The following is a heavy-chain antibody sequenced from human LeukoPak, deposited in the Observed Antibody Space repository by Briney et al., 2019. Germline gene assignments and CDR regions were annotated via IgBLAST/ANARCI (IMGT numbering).Heavy chain of an antibody. CDR3: ARGRSVFWSGYYYFDY. Sequence: ASVKVSRKASGYTFTSYDINWVRQATGQGLEWMGWMNPNSGNTGYAQKFQGRVTITRNTSISTAYMELSSLRSEDTAVYYCARGRSVFWSGYYYFDYWGQGTLVTVSS. CDR1: GYTFTSYD. CDR2: MNPNSGNT. J-gene: IGHJ4*02. V-gene: IGHV1-8*03. D-gene: IGHD3-3*01.